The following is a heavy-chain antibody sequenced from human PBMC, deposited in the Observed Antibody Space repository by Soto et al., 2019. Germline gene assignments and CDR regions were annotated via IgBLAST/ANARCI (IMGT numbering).Heavy chain of an antibody. Sequence: GGSLRLSCAASGFTFSGYYMSWIRQAPGKGLEWVSYISSSGSTIYYADSVKGRFTISRDNAKNSLYLQMNSLRAEDTAVYYCARVPHNSGYDYGSRYYYYGMDVWGQGTTVTVSS. V-gene: IGHV3-11*01. D-gene: IGHD5-12*01. CDR3: ARVPHNSGYDYGSRYYYYGMDV. CDR2: ISSSGSTI. CDR1: GFTFSGYY. J-gene: IGHJ6*02.